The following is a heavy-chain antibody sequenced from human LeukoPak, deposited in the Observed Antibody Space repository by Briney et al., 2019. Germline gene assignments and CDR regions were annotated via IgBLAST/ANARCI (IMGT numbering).Heavy chain of an antibody. CDR3: ARARYGGNQIDF. J-gene: IGHJ4*02. D-gene: IGHD4-23*01. V-gene: IGHV1-46*01. Sequence: ASVKVSFKASGYTFTIYYLTWVRQAPGQGLAWMGIINADGGSTTYAQRFQGRVTMTRDTSTSTVYMDLRSLRSEDTAVYYCARARYGGNQIDFWGQGTLVTVSS. CDR1: GYTFTIYY. CDR2: INADGGST.